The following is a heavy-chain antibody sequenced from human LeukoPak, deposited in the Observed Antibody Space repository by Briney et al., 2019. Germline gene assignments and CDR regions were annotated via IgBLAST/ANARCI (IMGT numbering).Heavy chain of an antibody. CDR2: IKQGGGET. CDR1: GFTFSNYW. D-gene: IGHD5-24*01. J-gene: IGHJ4*02. Sequence: GGSLRLSCAASGFTFSNYWMNWVRQAPGKGLEWEANIKQGGGETYNVDSVKGRFSISRDNAKNSLYLQMNSLRAEDTAVYYCARGADGAFDYWGQGIVVTVSP. V-gene: IGHV3-7*01. CDR3: ARGADGAFDY.